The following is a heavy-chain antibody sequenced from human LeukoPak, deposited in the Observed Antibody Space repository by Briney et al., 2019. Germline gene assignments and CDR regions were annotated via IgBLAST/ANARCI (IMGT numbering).Heavy chain of an antibody. Sequence: GGSLRLSCAASGFTFINAWMTWVRQAPGKGLEWVALIKGKTDGGTTDYAAPVKGRFIISRDDSKNTLYLQMDSLQTEDTAVYYCTTHYPDSSSYNYWGQGTLVTVSS. J-gene: IGHJ4*02. CDR2: IKGKTDGGTT. CDR1: GFTFINAW. CDR3: TTHYPDSSSYNY. V-gene: IGHV3-15*01. D-gene: IGHD6-13*01.